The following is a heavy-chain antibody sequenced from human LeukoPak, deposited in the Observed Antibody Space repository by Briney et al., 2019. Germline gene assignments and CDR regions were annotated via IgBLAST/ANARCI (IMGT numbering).Heavy chain of an antibody. Sequence: PETLSLTCTVSGYSISSGYYWGWIRQPPGKGLEWIGSIYHSGSTYYNPSLKSRVTISVDTSKNQFSLKLSSVTAADTAVYYCARARFHAWTLSNWGQGTLVTVSS. CDR1: GYSISSGYY. D-gene: IGHD2/OR15-2a*01. CDR3: ARARFHAWTLSN. CDR2: IYHSGST. J-gene: IGHJ4*02. V-gene: IGHV4-38-2*02.